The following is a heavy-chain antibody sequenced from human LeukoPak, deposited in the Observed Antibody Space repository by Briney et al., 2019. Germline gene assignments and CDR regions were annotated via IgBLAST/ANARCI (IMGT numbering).Heavy chain of an antibody. J-gene: IGHJ5*02. D-gene: IGHD1-7*01. CDR1: GFTLSDYY. V-gene: IGHV3-11*01. Sequence: GGSLRLSCAASGFTLSDYYMTWIRQAPGKGLEWVSSISTYGSTIYYADSVKGRFTISRDNAKNSLYLQMSSLRAEDTAMYYCARELNNAWSGTTSWFDPWGQGTLVTVSS. CDR3: ARELNNAWSGTTSWFDP. CDR2: ISTYGSTI.